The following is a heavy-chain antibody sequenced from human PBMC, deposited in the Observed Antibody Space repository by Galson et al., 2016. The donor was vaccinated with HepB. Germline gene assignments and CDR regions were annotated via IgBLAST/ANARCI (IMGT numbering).Heavy chain of an antibody. J-gene: IGHJ4*02. V-gene: IGHV3-30*03. Sequence: SLRLSCAASGFSFSSYGMHWVRQPPGKGLEWVALVSSDETNKFYADPVKGRFTISRDNSKNMLYLQMHSLTTEDTAVYYCARDDYSGGRGSPDYWGQGTLVTVSS. CDR2: VSSDETNK. CDR1: GFSFSSYG. D-gene: IGHD4/OR15-4a*01. CDR3: ARDDYSGGRGSPDY.